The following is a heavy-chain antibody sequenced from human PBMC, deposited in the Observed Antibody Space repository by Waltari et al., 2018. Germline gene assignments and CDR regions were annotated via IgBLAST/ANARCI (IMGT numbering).Heavy chain of an antibody. V-gene: IGHV4-4*07. J-gene: IGHJ4*02. Sequence: QVQLQESGPGLGKPSETLSLTCTVSGGSFDNYYWAWIRPPAGKGLEWIGRIYASGTTNYTPSLKRRVTMPIDTSKIHFSLQVNSMTAADTAPYYCARGGVGYCGGVCSDYWGQGALVTVSS. D-gene: IGHD2-21*02. CDR1: GGSFDNYY. CDR3: ARGGVGYCGGVCSDY. CDR2: IYASGTT.